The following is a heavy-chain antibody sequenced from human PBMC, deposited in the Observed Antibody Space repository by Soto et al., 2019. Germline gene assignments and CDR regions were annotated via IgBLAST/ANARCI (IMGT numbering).Heavy chain of an antibody. J-gene: IGHJ4*02. D-gene: IGHD3-10*01. V-gene: IGHV4-39*01. CDR1: GGSISSSSYY. CDR2: IYYSGST. Sequence: QLQLQESGPGLVKPSETLSLTCTVSGGSISSSSYYWGWIRQPPGKGLEWIGSIYYSGSTYYNPSLKSRGTISVDTSKNQFAPKLSSVTAADTAVYYCARPGNYGSGSYLYYLDYWGQGTLVTVSS. CDR3: ARPGNYGSGSYLYYLDY.